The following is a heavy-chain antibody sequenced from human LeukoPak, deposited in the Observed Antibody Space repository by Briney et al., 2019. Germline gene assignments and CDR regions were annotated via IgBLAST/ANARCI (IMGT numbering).Heavy chain of an antibody. CDR2: ISGSGGKT. Sequence: GGSLRLSCAASGFTFSSYEMNRVRQAPGKGLDWVSAISGSGGKTYYADSVKGRFTISRDNSKNTLYLQMNSLRAEDTAVYYCAKDQVGAILWFDNWGQGTLVTVSS. CDR3: AKDQVGAILWFDN. J-gene: IGHJ4*02. D-gene: IGHD1-26*01. CDR1: GFTFSSYE. V-gene: IGHV3-23*01.